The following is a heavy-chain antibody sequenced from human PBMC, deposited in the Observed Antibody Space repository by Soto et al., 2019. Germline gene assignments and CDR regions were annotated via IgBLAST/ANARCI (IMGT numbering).Heavy chain of an antibody. V-gene: IGHV3-11*01. J-gene: IGHJ6*03. CDR2: ISSSGSTI. Sequence: QVQLVESGGGLVKPGGSLRLSCAASGFTFSDYYMSWIRQAPGKGLEWVSYISSSGSTIYYADSVKGRFTISRDNAKNSLYLQMNSLRAEDTAVYYCARVPTYYDFWSGYYRHHYYMDVWGKGTTVTVSS. CDR1: GFTFSDYY. CDR3: ARVPTYYDFWSGYYRHHYYMDV. D-gene: IGHD3-3*01.